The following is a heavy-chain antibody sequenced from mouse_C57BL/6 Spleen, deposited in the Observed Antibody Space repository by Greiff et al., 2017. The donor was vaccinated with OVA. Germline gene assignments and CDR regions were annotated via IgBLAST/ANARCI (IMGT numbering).Heavy chain of an antibody. D-gene: IGHD1-1*01. CDR1: GYTFTSYW. CDR3: ARDPSYGSSYFAY. J-gene: IGHJ3*01. V-gene: IGHV1-64*01. Sequence: QVHVKQPGAELVKPGASVKLSCKASGYTFTSYWMHWVKQRPGQGLEWIGMIHPNSGSTNYNEKFKSKATLTVDKSSSTAYMQLSSLTSEDSAVYYCARDPSYGSSYFAYWGQGTLVTVSA. CDR2: IHPNSGST.